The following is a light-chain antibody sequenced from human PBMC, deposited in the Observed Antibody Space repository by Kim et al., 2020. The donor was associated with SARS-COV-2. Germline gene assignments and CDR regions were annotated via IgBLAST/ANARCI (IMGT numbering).Light chain of an antibody. J-gene: IGKJ1*01. CDR2: ETS. Sequence: EIVLTQSPGTLSLSPGERATLSCRVSQSISRIHLAWYQQKPGQTPRLLIYETSSRATGVPDRFSGSGSGTDFTLTISQLEPEDYAVYYCQQYVNSQWSFGQGTKVDIK. CDR1: QSISRIH. CDR3: QQYVNSQWS. V-gene: IGKV3-20*01.